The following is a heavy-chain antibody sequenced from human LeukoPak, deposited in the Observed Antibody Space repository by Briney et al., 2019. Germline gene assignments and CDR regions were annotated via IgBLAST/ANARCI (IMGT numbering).Heavy chain of an antibody. Sequence: KPSETLSLTCTVSGGSISSYYWSWIRQPPGKGLEWIGYIYYSGSTNYNPSLKSRVTISVDTSKNQFSLKLSSVTAADTAVYYCARHEFSGPTYYDILTGSYYFDYWGQGTLVTVSS. V-gene: IGHV4-59*08. CDR3: ARHEFSGPTYYDILTGSYYFDY. D-gene: IGHD3-9*01. J-gene: IGHJ4*02. CDR1: GGSISSYY. CDR2: IYYSGST.